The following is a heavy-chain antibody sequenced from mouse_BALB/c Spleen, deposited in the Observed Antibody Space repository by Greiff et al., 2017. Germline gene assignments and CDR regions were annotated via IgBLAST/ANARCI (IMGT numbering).Heavy chain of an antibody. CDR3: ARMGSYYGNYVLWFAY. CDR1: GDSITSGY. J-gene: IGHJ3*01. Sequence: VQLKESGPSLVKPSQTLSLTCSVTGDSITSGYWNWIRKFPGNKLEYMGYISYSGSTYYNPSHKSRISITRDTSKNQYYLQLNSVTTEDTATYYCARMGSYYGNYVLWFAYWGQGTLVTVSA. D-gene: IGHD2-10*01. V-gene: IGHV3-8*02. CDR2: ISYSGST.